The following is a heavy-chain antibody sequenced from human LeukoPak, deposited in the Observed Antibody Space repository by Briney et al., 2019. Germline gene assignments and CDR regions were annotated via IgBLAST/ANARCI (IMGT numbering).Heavy chain of an antibody. CDR3: AKEGEYCSSTSCYTGFDY. CDR1: GSTFSSYA. V-gene: IGHV3-23*01. D-gene: IGHD2-2*02. Sequence: PGGSLRLSCAASGSTFSSYAMSWVRQAPGKGLEWVSAISGSGGSTYYADPVKGRFTISRDNSKNTLYLQMNSLRAEDTAVYYCAKEGEYCSSTSCYTGFDYWGQGTLVTVSS. J-gene: IGHJ4*02. CDR2: ISGSGGST.